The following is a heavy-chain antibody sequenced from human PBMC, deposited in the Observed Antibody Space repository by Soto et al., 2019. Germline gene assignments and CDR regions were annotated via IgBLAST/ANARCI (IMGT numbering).Heavy chain of an antibody. V-gene: IGHV1-18*01. Sequence: ASVKVSCKASGYTFTSYGISWVRQAPGQGLEWMGWISAYNGNTNYAQKLQGRVTMTTDTSTSTAYMELRSLRSDDTAVYYCARIGYSSSWYLPAVQDYGMDVWGQGTTVTVSS. CDR1: GYTFTSYG. CDR3: ARIGYSSSWYLPAVQDYGMDV. CDR2: ISAYNGNT. D-gene: IGHD6-13*01. J-gene: IGHJ6*02.